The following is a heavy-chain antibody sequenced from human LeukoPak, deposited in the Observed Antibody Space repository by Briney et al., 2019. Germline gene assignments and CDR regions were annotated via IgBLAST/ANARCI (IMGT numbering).Heavy chain of an antibody. CDR2: TSSDLNVK. CDR3: ARVTTVTDVYYYYGMDV. D-gene: IGHD4-17*01. V-gene: IGHV3-30-3*01. Sequence: PGGSLRLSCAASGFTFRNYVIHWVRQAPGKGLEWVAVTSSDLNVKLYADSVKGRFTISRDNSRSTLYLQMNSLRAEDTTVYCCARVTTVTDVYYYYGMDVWGQGTTVTVSS. CDR1: GFTFRNYV. J-gene: IGHJ6*02.